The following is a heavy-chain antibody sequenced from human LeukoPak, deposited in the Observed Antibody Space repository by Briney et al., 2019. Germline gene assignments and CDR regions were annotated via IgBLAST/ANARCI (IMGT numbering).Heavy chain of an antibody. CDR2: ISSSSSYI. D-gene: IGHD3-22*01. V-gene: IGHV3-21*01. CDR1: GFTFSSYS. J-gene: IGHJ4*02. CDR3: ARVATMIVVVTHFDY. Sequence: GRSLRLSCAASGFTFSSYSMNWVRQAPGKGLEWVSSISSSSSYIYYADSVKGRFTISRDNAKNSLYLQMNSLRAEDTAVYYCARVATMIVVVTHFDYWGQGTLVTVSS.